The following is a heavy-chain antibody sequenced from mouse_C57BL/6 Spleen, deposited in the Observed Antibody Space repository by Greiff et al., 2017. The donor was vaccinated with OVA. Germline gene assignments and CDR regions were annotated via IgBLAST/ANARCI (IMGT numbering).Heavy chain of an antibody. J-gene: IGHJ4*01. CDR1: GYTFTSYW. CDR2: IYPGSGST. CDR3: ARGWYYDDYAMDY. Sequence: VQLQQPGAELVKPGASVKMSCKASGYTFTSYWITWVKQRPGQGLEWIGDIYPGSGSTNYNEKFKSKATLTVDTSSSTAYMQLSRLTSEDSAVYYCARGWYYDDYAMDYWGQGTSVTVSS. V-gene: IGHV1-55*01. D-gene: IGHD2-4*01.